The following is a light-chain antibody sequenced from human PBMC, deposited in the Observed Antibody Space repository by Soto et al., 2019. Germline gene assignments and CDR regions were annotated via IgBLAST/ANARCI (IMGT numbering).Light chain of an antibody. Sequence: QSVLTQPASVSGSPGQSITISCTGTSSYVGSYNLVSWYQQHPGKAPKLMIYADTKRPSGVSNRFSGSKSANTASLTISGLQAEDEADYYCCSFASSPYWVFGGGTKLTVL. CDR2: ADT. CDR3: CSFASSPYWV. J-gene: IGLJ3*02. CDR1: SSYVGSYNL. V-gene: IGLV2-23*01.